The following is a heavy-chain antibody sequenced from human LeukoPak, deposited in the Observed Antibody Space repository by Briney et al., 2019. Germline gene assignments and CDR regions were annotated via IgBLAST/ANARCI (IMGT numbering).Heavy chain of an antibody. CDR1: RGSISASIRSYY. CDR3: ARVPLGYSGAYYFDY. J-gene: IGHJ4*02. Sequence: SESLSLTCTVSRGSISASIRSYYWSWLRQPPGKGLEWIGYISSSGSTNDNPSLRSRVTISVDTSKNQFFLNLSSVSAADTAVYYCARVPLGYSGAYYFDYWGPGTLVTVSP. V-gene: IGHV4-4*09. D-gene: IGHD5-12*01. CDR2: ISSSGST.